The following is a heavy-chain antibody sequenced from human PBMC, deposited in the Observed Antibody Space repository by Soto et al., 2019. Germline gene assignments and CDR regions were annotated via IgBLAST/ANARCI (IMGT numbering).Heavy chain of an antibody. CDR3: VKKSIGTVTNPVYWSFDL. V-gene: IGHV3-23*01. Sequence: EVQLLESGGGLIQPGGSLRLSCTASGFTFINYAMNWVRQAPGKGLEWVSGTSGGGDVAFYADSVKGRFAISRDNSKNTLSLQMNSLRVEDTALYYCVKKSIGTVTNPVYWSFDLWGRGTLVTVSS. CDR2: TSGGGDVA. D-gene: IGHD4-17*01. CDR1: GFTFINYA. J-gene: IGHJ2*01.